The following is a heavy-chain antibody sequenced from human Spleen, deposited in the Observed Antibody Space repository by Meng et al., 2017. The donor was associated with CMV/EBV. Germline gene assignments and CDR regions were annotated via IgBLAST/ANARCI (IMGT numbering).Heavy chain of an antibody. CDR3: ARMGEMATIGVDY. CDR2: IYSGVTA. J-gene: IGHJ4*02. V-gene: IGHV3-66*02. Sequence: GESLKISCAASGFSFRTYWMHWVRQAPGKGLEWVSVIYSGVTAYYTDSVKGRFTISRDNSKNTLYLQMNSLRGEDTAIYYCARMGEMATIGVDYWGQGTLVTVSS. CDR1: GFSFRTYW. D-gene: IGHD5-24*01.